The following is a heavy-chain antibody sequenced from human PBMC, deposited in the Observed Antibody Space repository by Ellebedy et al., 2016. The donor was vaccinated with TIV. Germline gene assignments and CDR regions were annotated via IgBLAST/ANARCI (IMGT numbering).Heavy chain of an antibody. V-gene: IGHV4-4*07. CDR1: GGSISSYY. J-gene: IGHJ6*02. D-gene: IGHD6-19*01. CDR3: ARSAVAERDYYYYYGMDV. CDR2: IYTSGST. Sequence: SETLSLTXTVSGGSISSYYWSWIRQPAGKGLEWIGRIYTSGSTNYNPSLKSRVTMSVDTSKNQFSLKLSSVTAADTAVYYCARSAVAERDYYYYYGMDVWGQGTTVTVSS.